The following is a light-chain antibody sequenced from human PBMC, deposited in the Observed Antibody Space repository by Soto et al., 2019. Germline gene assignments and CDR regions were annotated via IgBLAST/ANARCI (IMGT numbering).Light chain of an antibody. CDR3: CSYTSSSTPWV. Sequence: SLLTQPSSLSGSPGQSITISCPGTSSDVGGYNYVSWYQQHPGKAPNLMIYDVSDRPSGISNRFSASKSGNTASLTISGLQAEDEADYYCCSYTSSSTPWVFGTGTKVTV. V-gene: IGLV2-14*03. J-gene: IGLJ1*01. CDR1: SSDVGGYNY. CDR2: DVS.